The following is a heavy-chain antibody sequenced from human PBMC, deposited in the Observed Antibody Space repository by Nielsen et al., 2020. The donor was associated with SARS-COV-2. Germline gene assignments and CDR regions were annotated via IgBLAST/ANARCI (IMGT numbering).Heavy chain of an antibody. CDR1: GFTFSSYE. Sequence: LSLTCAASGFTFSSYEMNWVRQAPGKGLEWVSYISSSGSTIYYADSVKGRFTISRDNAKNSLYLQMNSLRAEDTAVYYCARDVLGIGVEWGQGTLVTVSS. V-gene: IGHV3-48*03. CDR3: ARDVLGIGVE. CDR2: ISSSGSTI. D-gene: IGHD6-19*01. J-gene: IGHJ4*02.